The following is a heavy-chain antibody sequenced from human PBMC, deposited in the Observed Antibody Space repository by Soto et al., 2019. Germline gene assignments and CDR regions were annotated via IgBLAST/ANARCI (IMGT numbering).Heavy chain of an antibody. J-gene: IGHJ4*02. CDR2: ISASGGST. CDR3: AKVLSSGSYSGALEY. V-gene: IGHV3-23*01. CDR1: GFSITSFA. D-gene: IGHD1-26*01. Sequence: SCVASGFSITSFAMSWVRQAPGKGLEWASAISASGGSTYADSVKGRFTISRDNSKNTLYLQMNSLRVEDTAVYYCAKVLSSGSYSGALEYWGQGALVTVSS.